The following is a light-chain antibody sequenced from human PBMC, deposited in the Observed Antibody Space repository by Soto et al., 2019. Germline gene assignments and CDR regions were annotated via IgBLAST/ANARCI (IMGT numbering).Light chain of an antibody. CDR1: QSIDTY. CDR2: TAS. J-gene: IGKJ1*01. CDR3: QQYNSYAWT. Sequence: DIQMTQSPSSLSASVGDRVTITCRASQSIDTYLNWYQQRPGKAPRLLIYTASRLQSGVPSRFSGSGSGTEFTLTISSLQPEDFATYYCQQYNSYAWTFGQGTKVEIK. V-gene: IGKV1-39*01.